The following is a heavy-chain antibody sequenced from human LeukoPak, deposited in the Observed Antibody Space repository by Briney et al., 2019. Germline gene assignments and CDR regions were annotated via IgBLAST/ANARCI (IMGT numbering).Heavy chain of an antibody. CDR2: IRGSGAIT. CDR1: GFSFSIYA. D-gene: IGHD6-13*01. CDR3: AKDRGSWFALFDS. J-gene: IGHJ4*02. Sequence: GGSLRLSCTASGFSFSIYALSWIRQAPGKGLEWVSGIRGSGAITYYADSVKGRFTISRDNSKSTLFLHMNSLRAEDTAVYYCAKDRGSWFALFDSWGQGTLVTVSS. V-gene: IGHV3-23*01.